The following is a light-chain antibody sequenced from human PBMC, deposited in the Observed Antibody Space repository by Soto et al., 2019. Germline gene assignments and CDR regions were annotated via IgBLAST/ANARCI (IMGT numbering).Light chain of an antibody. V-gene: IGLV6-57*03. J-gene: IGLJ2*01. CDR3: HSYDSTNQGV. Sequence: NFMLTQPHSVSESPGKTVTISCTRSSGSIANNYVQWYQQRPGSAPTAVILEDDQRPSGVPDRFSGSIDRSSNSASLTISGLETEDEADYYCHSYDSTNQGVFGGGTKLTVL. CDR1: SGSIANNY. CDR2: EDD.